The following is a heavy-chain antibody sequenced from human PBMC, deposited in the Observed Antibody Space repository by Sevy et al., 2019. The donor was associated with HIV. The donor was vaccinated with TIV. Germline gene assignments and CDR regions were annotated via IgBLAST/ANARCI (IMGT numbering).Heavy chain of an antibody. CDR3: ARLRWDLVVVPGATPGCYFDS. V-gene: IGHV4-59*08. Sequence: SETLSLTCTVSGDSINTYYWSWIRQPPGKGLEWIGYVSHSGNTNYNPSLKSRVSMSVDTSTNQSSLKVKSLTAADTAVYYCARLRWDLVVVPGATPGCYFDSWGQGTLVTVSS. D-gene: IGHD2-2*02. CDR1: GDSINTYY. J-gene: IGHJ4*02. CDR2: VSHSGNT.